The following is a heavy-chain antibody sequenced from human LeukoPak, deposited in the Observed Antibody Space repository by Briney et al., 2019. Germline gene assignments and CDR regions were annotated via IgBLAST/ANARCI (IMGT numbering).Heavy chain of an antibody. V-gene: IGHV1-18*01. J-gene: IGHJ6*02. CDR3: ARDRDSGGCSYGYGYYYGMDV. Sequence: GASVKDSCKASGYTFTSYGISWVRQAPGQGLEWMGWISAYNGNTNYAQKLQGRVTMTTDTSTSTAYMELRSLRSDDTAVYYCARDRDSGGCSYGYGYYYGMDVWGQGTTVTVSS. D-gene: IGHD5-18*01. CDR1: GYTFTSYG. CDR2: ISAYNGNT.